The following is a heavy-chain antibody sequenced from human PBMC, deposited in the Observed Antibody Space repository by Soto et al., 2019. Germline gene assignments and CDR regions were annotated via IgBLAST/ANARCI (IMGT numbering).Heavy chain of an antibody. Sequence: QVQLVESGGGVVQPGRSLRLSCAASGLTLSRFAMHWVRQAPGKGLEWVAVIGYDGSNKDYADSVKGRFTISRDNSKNTLYLQMNSLRPEDTAVYYCARDPVNYYGSWTYGMDVRGQGTTVTVSS. J-gene: IGHJ6*02. CDR2: IGYDGSNK. CDR1: GLTLSRFA. CDR3: ARDPVNYYGSWTYGMDV. D-gene: IGHD3-10*01. V-gene: IGHV3-30-3*01.